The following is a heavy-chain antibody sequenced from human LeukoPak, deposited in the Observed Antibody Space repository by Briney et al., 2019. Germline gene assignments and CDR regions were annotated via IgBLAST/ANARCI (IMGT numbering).Heavy chain of an antibody. D-gene: IGHD6-19*01. CDR1: GYTYPRYY. V-gene: IGHV1-46*03. CDR3: AAKEEYSSCWYSVDY. J-gene: IGHJ4*02. CDR2: INHSGCSK. Sequence: ASVKVSCKASGYTYPRYYMHWVRQARGQGLEWMGIINHSGCSKSYAQKLQGRVTMTRDTSASTVYMELSSLRSEDTAVYYCAAKEEYSSCWYSVDYWGQGTLVSVSS.